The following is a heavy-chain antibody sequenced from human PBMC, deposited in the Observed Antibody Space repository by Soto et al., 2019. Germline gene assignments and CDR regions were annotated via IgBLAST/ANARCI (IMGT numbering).Heavy chain of an antibody. CDR2: TSNSGNSV. CDR1: GFTFNDFF. Sequence: QVQLVESGGDLVKPGGSLRLSCAASGFTFNDFFMTWIRQAPGRGPEWVASTSNSGNSVYYADSVKGRFTVSRDNAQNTLTLQMTDLRVDDTAVYYCARNTFKWCDPWGQGTLVTVSS. CDR3: ARNTFKWCDP. V-gene: IGHV3-11*01. J-gene: IGHJ5*02.